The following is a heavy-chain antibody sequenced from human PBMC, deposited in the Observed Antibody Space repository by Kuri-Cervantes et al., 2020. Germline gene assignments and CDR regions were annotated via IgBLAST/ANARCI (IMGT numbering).Heavy chain of an antibody. V-gene: IGHV3-11*04. Sequence: GESLKISCAASGFTFSDYYMSWIRQAPGKGLEWVSYISSSGSTIYYADSVKGRFTISRDNSKNTLYLQMNSLRAEDTAVYYCAKILYSSSWYGDYWGQGTLVTVSS. D-gene: IGHD6-13*01. CDR3: AKILYSSSWYGDY. J-gene: IGHJ4*02. CDR2: ISSSGSTI. CDR1: GFTFSDYY.